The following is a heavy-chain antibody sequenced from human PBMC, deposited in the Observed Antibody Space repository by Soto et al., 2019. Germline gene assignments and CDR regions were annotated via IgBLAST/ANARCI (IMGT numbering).Heavy chain of an antibody. Sequence: SVRVSCKASGGTFSSYAISWVRQAPGQGLEWMGGIIPIFGTANYAQKFQGRVTITADESTSTAYMELSSLRSEDTAVYYCARADYDFWSGYSPIDYWGQGTLVTVSS. D-gene: IGHD3-3*01. CDR2: IIPIFGTA. V-gene: IGHV1-69*13. CDR3: ARADYDFWSGYSPIDY. J-gene: IGHJ4*02. CDR1: GGTFSSYA.